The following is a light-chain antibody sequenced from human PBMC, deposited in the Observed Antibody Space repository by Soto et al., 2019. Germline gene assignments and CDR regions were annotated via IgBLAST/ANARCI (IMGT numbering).Light chain of an antibody. CDR3: QQYGFSPRT. CDR1: QSVSSSH. Sequence: EIVLTQSPGTLSLPPGERATLSCRASQSVSSSHFAWYQQKLGQGPRLLIYGTSNRATGIPDRFSGSGSGTDFTLTISRLEPEDIAVYYCQQYGFSPRTFSQGTKVEIK. CDR2: GTS. V-gene: IGKV3-20*01. J-gene: IGKJ1*01.